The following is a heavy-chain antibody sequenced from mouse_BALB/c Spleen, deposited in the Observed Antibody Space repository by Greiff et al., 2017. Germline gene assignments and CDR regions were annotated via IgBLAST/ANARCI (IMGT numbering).Heavy chain of an antibody. J-gene: IGHJ4*01. CDR1: GYTFTSYW. Sequence: QVQLKESGAELAKPGASVKMSCKASGYTFTSYWMHWVKQRPGQGLEWIGYINPSTGYTEYNQKFKDKATLTADKSSSTAYMQLSSLTSEDSAVYYCARENPTGDYAMDYWGQGTSVTVSS. CDR2: INPSTGYT. V-gene: IGHV1-7*01. CDR3: ARENPTGDYAMDY.